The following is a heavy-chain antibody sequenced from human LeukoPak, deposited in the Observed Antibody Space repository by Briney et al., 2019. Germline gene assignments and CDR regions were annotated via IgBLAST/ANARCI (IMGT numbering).Heavy chain of an antibody. V-gene: IGHV4-39*07. D-gene: IGHD3-16*01. J-gene: IGHJ5*02. Sequence: SETLSLTCTVSGGSISSSSYYWGWLRQPPGKGLEWIGSIYYSGSTYYNPSLKSRVTISVDTSKNQFSLKLSSVTAADTAVYYCARDGGENTGWFDPWGQGTLVTVSS. CDR3: ARDGGENTGWFDP. CDR1: GGSISSSSYY. CDR2: IYYSGST.